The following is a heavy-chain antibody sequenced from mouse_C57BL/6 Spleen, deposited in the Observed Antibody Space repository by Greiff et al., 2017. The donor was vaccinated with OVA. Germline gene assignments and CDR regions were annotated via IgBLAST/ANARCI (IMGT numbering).Heavy chain of an antibody. Sequence: QVQLQQSGPELVKPGASVKISCKASGYAFSSPWMNWVKQRPGKGLEWIGRIYPGDGDTNYNGKFKGKATLAADKASSTAYMQLSSLTSKDTAVYYCARGAYYTWFAYWGQGTLVTDSA. J-gene: IGHJ3*01. V-gene: IGHV1-82*01. D-gene: IGHD2-12*01. CDR3: ARGAYYTWFAY. CDR2: IYPGDGDT. CDR1: GYAFSSPW.